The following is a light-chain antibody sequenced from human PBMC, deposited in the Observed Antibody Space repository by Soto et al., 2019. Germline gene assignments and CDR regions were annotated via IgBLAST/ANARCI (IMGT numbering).Light chain of an antibody. CDR1: QSVSSY. CDR3: QQRSNWRT. J-gene: IGKJ2*02. CDR2: DAS. V-gene: IGKV3-11*01. Sequence: EIVLTQSPATLSLSPGERATLSCRASQSVSSYLAWYQQKPGQAPRLLIYDASNRATGIPARFSGSGSGTDSTLTISRLEPEDFAVYYCQQRSNWRTFGQGTKLEIK.